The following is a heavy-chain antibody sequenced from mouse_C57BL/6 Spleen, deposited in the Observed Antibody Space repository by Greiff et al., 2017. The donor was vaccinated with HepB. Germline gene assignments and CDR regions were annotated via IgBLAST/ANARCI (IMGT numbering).Heavy chain of an antibody. Sequence: QVQLKQPGTELVKPGASVKLSCKASGYTFTSYWMHWVKQRPGQGLEWIGNINPSNGGTNYNEKFKSKATLTVDKSSSTAYMQLSSLTSEDSAVYYCARSRRRDGYFDVWGTGTTVTVSS. CDR1: GYTFTSYW. CDR3: ARSRRRDGYFDV. D-gene: IGHD1-1*01. CDR2: INPSNGGT. J-gene: IGHJ1*03. V-gene: IGHV1-53*01.